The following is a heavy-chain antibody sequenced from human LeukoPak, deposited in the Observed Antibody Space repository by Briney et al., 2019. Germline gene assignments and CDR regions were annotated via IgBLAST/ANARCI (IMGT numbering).Heavy chain of an antibody. J-gene: IGHJ6*02. CDR2: INHSGST. Sequence: PSQTLSLTCAVYGGSFSGYYWSWIRQPPGKGLEWIGEINHSGSTNYNPSLKSRVTISVDTSKNQFSLKLSSVTAADTAVYYCARGTQGSRVNYGMDVWDQGTTVTVSS. CDR1: GGSFSGYY. V-gene: IGHV4-34*01. D-gene: IGHD3-3*01. CDR3: ARGTQGSRVNYGMDV.